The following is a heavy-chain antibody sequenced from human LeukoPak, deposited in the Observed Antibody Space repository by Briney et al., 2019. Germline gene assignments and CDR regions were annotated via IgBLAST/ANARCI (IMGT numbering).Heavy chain of an antibody. CDR2: INHSGST. J-gene: IGHJ6*03. CDR1: GGSFRGYY. CDR3: ARGSSSYYMDV. D-gene: IGHD3-10*01. V-gene: IGHV4-34*01. Sequence: PSETLSLTCAVYGGSFRGYYWSWIRQPPGKGLEWIGEINHSGSTNYNPSLKSRVTISVDTSKNQFSLKLSSVTAADTAVYYCARGSSSYYMDVWGKGTTVTVSS.